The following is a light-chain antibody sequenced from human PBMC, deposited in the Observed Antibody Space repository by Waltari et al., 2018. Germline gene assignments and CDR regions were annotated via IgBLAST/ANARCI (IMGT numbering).Light chain of an antibody. CDR2: WAS. J-gene: IGKJ1*01. CDR3: QQYYGRRT. Sequence: DIVVTQSPDSLAVSLGERVTINCKSSQSLLYNSNDKNYLAWYQQKPGQPPKLLFYWASTRHSGVPDRFSGSGSATDFTLTISSLQAEDVAVYYCQQYYGRRTFGQGTRVEIK. CDR1: QSLLYNSNDKNY. V-gene: IGKV4-1*01.